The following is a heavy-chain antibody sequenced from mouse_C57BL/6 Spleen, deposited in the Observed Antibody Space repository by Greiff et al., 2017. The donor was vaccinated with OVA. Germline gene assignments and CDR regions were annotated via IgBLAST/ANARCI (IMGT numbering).Heavy chain of an antibody. J-gene: IGHJ4*01. CDR3: AREGDYYGSSYGGAMDY. CDR2: IDPSDSET. Sequence: QVQLKQPGAELVRPGSSVKLSCKASGYTFTSYWMHWVKQRPIQGLEWIGNIDPSDSETHYNQKFKDKATLTVDKSSSTAYMQLSSLTSEDSAVYYCAREGDYYGSSYGGAMDYWGQGTSVTVSS. V-gene: IGHV1-52*01. CDR1: GYTFTSYW. D-gene: IGHD1-1*01.